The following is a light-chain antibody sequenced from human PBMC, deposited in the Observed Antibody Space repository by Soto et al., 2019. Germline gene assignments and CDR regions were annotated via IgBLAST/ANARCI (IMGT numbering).Light chain of an antibody. J-gene: IGKJ3*01. Sequence: DIEMTQSPASLSSSVGDRVTITCRATQGINHYLAWFQQKPGKVPKLLIYATSTLQSGVPSRFSGSGFGTDFTITISSLQPEDVATYYCQKHNSAPLFFGPGTKVDIK. CDR2: ATS. V-gene: IGKV1-27*01. CDR3: QKHNSAPLF. CDR1: QGINHY.